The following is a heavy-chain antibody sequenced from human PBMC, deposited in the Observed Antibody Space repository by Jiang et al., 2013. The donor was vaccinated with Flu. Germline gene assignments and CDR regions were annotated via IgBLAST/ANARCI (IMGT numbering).Heavy chain of an antibody. CDR1: GYSFASYW. V-gene: IGHV5-10-1*01. Sequence: GAEVKKPGESLRISCKGSGYSFASYWISWVRQMPGKGLQWIGRIDPIDSYSNYNPSFQGHVNISADQSISTVFLQWSSLKASDTAIYYCARHNGASAHQRSLPGNNWFDPWGQGTQVTVSS. D-gene: IGHD6-13*01. J-gene: IGHJ5*02. CDR3: ARHNGASAHQRSLPGNNWFDP. CDR2: IDPIDSYS.